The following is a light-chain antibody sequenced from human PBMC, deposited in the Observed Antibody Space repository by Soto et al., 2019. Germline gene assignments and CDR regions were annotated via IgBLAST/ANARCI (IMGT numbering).Light chain of an antibody. CDR3: QQYHHWPWR. V-gene: IGKV3-15*01. Sequence: EFEFTYSTSPLSLSPVEAATLFCRASQSVGTYLAWYQQKPGQAPRLLISGASTRATGIPARFSGSGSGTEFTLIISSLQSEDFAVYYCQQYHHWPWRFGQGTKVDIK. J-gene: IGKJ1*01. CDR1: QSVGTY. CDR2: GAS.